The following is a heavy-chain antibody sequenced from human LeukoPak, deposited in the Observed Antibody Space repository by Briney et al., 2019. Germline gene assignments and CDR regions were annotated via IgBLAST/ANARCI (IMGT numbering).Heavy chain of an antibody. CDR1: GDSVSSKSAA. CDR2: TYYRSKWYN. CDR3: ARHSMYSKSSGYNL. Sequence: SQTLSLTCAISGDSVSSKSAAWNWIRQSPSRGLEWLGRTYYRSKWYNDYAVSVKGRITINPDTSKNQFSLQLNSVTPEDTAMYYCARHSMYSKSSGYNLWGQGTLVTVSS. D-gene: IGHD3-22*01. J-gene: IGHJ1*01. V-gene: IGHV6-1*01.